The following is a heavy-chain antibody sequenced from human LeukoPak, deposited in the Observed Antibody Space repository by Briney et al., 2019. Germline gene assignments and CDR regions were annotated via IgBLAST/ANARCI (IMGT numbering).Heavy chain of an antibody. CDR2: IYYSGGT. CDR1: GVSISSYY. CDR3: ARLGFSNSGSYLAPSDY. Sequence: KPSETLPLTCTVSGVSISSYYWSWIRQPPGKGLEWIGYIYYSGGTNYNPSLKSRVTISVDTSKNQFSLKLSSVTAADTAVYYCARLGFSNSGSYLAPSDYWGQGTLVTVSS. D-gene: IGHD1-26*01. V-gene: IGHV4-59*08. J-gene: IGHJ4*02.